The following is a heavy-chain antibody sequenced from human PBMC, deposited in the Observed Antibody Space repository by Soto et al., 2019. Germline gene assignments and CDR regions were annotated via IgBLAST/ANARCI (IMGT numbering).Heavy chain of an antibody. D-gene: IGHD6-13*01. CDR3: AKDRIAAAGTGVDY. CDR2: ISGSGGST. V-gene: IGHV3-23*01. CDR1: GFTFSSYA. J-gene: IGHJ4*02. Sequence: LRLSCAASGFTFSSYAMSWVRQAPGKGLEWVSAISGSGGSTYYADSVKGRFTISRDNSKNTLYLQMNSLRAEDTAVYYCAKDRIAAAGTGVDYWAREPWSPSPQ.